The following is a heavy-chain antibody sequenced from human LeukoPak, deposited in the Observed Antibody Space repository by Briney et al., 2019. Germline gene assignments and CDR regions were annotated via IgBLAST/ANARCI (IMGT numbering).Heavy chain of an antibody. CDR3: ARDQRGYPGGFDWYFDL. V-gene: IGHV3-21*01. Sequence: GGTLRLSCAASGWIFSSDTMNWLRQAPGKGLEWVSSISSSSSYIYYVASVKGRFTSSRDNAKNSLYLQMNSLRAEDTAVYYCARDQRGYPGGFDWYFDLWGRGTLVTVSS. CDR1: GWIFSSDT. CDR2: ISSSSSYI. J-gene: IGHJ2*01. D-gene: IGHD3-16*01.